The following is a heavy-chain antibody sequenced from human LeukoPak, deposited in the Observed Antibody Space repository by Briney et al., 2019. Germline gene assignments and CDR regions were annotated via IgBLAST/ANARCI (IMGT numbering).Heavy chain of an antibody. Sequence: SETLSLTCTVSGGSISSYYWSWIRQPPGKGLEWIGYIYYSGSTNYNPSLKSRVTISVDTSKNQFSLKLSSVTAADTAVYYCARHKGPYYDFWSGDYGKDVLGQGTTVTVSS. D-gene: IGHD3-3*01. CDR1: GGSISSYY. CDR2: IYYSGST. J-gene: IGHJ6*02. CDR3: ARHKGPYYDFWSGDYGKDV. V-gene: IGHV4-59*08.